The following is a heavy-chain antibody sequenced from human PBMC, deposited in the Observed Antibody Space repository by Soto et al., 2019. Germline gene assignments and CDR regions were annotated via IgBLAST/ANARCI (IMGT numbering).Heavy chain of an antibody. V-gene: IGHV3-66*01. Sequence: PGGSLRLSCAASGFTVSSNYMSWVRQAPGKGLEWVSVIYSGGSTYYADSVKGRFTISRDNSKNTLYLQMNSLRAEDTAVYYCARDRVRGCISTSCYEAYYYGMDVWGQGTTVTVSS. D-gene: IGHD2-2*01. CDR2: IYSGGST. CDR1: GFTVSSNY. J-gene: IGHJ6*02. CDR3: ARDRVRGCISTSCYEAYYYGMDV.